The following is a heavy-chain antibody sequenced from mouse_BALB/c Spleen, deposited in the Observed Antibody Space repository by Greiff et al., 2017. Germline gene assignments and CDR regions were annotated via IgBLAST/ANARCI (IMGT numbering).Heavy chain of an antibody. D-gene: IGHD2-4*01. CDR3: AKGGYYDYYYAMDY. J-gene: IGHJ4*01. V-gene: IGHV14-3*02. CDR1: GFNIKDTY. CDR2: IDPANGNT. Sequence: EVQLQQSGAELVKPGASVKLSCTASGFNIKDTYMHWVKQRPEQGLEWIGRIDPANGNTKYDPKFQGKATITADTSSNTAYLQLSSLTSEDTAVYYCAKGGYYDYYYAMDYWGQGTSVTVSS.